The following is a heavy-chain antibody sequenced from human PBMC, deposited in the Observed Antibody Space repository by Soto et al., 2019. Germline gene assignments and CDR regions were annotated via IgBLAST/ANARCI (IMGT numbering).Heavy chain of an antibody. J-gene: IGHJ6*03. CDR3: AKGYPPPISGGFWSGYHYYMDV. CDR2: ISYDGSNK. Sequence: QVQLVESGGGVVQPGRSLRLSCAASGFTFSSYGMHWVRQAPGKGLEWVAVISYDGSNKYYADSVKGRFTISRDNSKNTLYLQKDSLRAEGTAVYFCAKGYPPPISGGFWSGYHYYMDVWGKGTTVTVSS. V-gene: IGHV3-30*18. D-gene: IGHD3-3*01. CDR1: GFTFSSYG.